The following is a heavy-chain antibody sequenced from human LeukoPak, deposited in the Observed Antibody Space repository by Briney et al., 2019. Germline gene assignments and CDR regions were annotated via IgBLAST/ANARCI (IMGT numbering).Heavy chain of an antibody. CDR2: SGNKANSYTT. V-gene: IGHV3-72*01. D-gene: IGHD1-26*01. CDR3: TRGYSGIGIYAFDI. CDR1: GFTFSAHY. Sequence: GGSLRLSCAVSGFTFSAHYIDWVRQAPGTGLEWVGRSGNKANSYTTEYAASVRGRFTISRDDSKNSLYLQMNSLKTEDTAMYYCTRGYSGIGIYAFDIWGQGTMVTVSS. J-gene: IGHJ3*02.